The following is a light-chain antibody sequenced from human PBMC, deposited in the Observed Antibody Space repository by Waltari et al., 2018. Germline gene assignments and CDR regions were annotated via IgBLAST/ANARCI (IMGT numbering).Light chain of an antibody. CDR2: GNT. J-gene: IGLJ1*01. V-gene: IGLV1-47*01. CDR3: AAWDDNLLYV. Sequence: QSVLTQPPSASGTPGQRVTISCSGSSSDIGDNYVYWSNQPPGTAPKLLISGNTQRPSGVPDRFSGSKSGTSASLAISDLRSEDEADYYCAAWDDNLLYVFGTGTKVTVL. CDR1: SSDIGDNY.